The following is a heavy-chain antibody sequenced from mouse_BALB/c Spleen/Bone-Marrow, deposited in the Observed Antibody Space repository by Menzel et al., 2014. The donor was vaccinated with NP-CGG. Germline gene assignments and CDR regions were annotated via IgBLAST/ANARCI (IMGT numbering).Heavy chain of an antibody. CDR1: GFDFSGFW. D-gene: IGHD2-3*01. V-gene: IGHV4-1*02. J-gene: IGHJ3*01. Sequence: DVKLQESGGGLVQPGGSLKLSCAASGFDFSGFWMGWVRQAPGKGLEWIGEINPDSNTINYTPSLKDRFIISRDNTKNTLYLQMSKVRSEDTALYYCGRLGYYGRFAHWGQGTLVTVSA. CDR3: GRLGYYGRFAH. CDR2: INPDSNTI.